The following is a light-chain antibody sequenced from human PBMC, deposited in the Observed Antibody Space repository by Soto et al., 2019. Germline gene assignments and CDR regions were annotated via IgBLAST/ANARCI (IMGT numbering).Light chain of an antibody. Sequence: EIVLTQSPDTLSLSPGESATLSCRASQSVSSSYLAWYQQKPGRAPRLLIYGASNRATGIPDRFSGSGSGTDFTMTISRLEPEGFAVFYCQQYDASITFGQGTRLE. V-gene: IGKV3-20*01. CDR2: GAS. J-gene: IGKJ5*01. CDR3: QQYDASIT. CDR1: QSVSSSY.